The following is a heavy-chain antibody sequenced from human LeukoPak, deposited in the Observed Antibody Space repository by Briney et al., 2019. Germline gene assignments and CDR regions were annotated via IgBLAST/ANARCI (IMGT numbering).Heavy chain of an antibody. CDR1: GGTFSSYA. Sequence: ASVKVSCKASGGTFSSYAISWVPQAPGQGLEWMGRIIPIFGTANYAQKFQGRVTITTDESTSTAYMELSSLRSEDTAVYYCAREGVTGDAFDIWGQGTMVTVSS. CDR3: AREGVTGDAFDI. CDR2: IIPIFGTA. D-gene: IGHD3-10*01. V-gene: IGHV1-69*05. J-gene: IGHJ3*02.